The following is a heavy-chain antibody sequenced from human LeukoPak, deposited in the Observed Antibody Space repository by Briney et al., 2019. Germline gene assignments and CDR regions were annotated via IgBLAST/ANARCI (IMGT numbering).Heavy chain of an antibody. CDR2: ISSSSSYT. J-gene: IGHJ4*02. CDR1: GFTFSDYY. D-gene: IGHD2-21*02. Sequence: GGSLRLSCAASGFTFSDYYMSWIRQAPGKGLEWVSYISSSSSYTNYADSVKGRFTISRDNAKNSLYLQMNSLRAEDTAVYYCARGLLSGDCLDYWGQGTLVTVSS. CDR3: ARGLLSGDCLDY. V-gene: IGHV3-11*06.